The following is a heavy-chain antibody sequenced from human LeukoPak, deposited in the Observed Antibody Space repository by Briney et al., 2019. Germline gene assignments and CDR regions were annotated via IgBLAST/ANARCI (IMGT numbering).Heavy chain of an antibody. D-gene: IGHD3-3*01. CDR1: GFTFSSYS. V-gene: IGHV3-21*01. J-gene: IGHJ4*02. Sequence: GGSLRLSCAGSGFTFSSYSMIWVRQAPGKGLEWVASIRGDSSETRHAGSVMGRFTIFRDNTKTSLFLQMNTLRADDTAVYYCARGHFGVVLDYWSQGILVTVSS. CDR3: ARGHFGVVLDY. CDR2: IRGDSSET.